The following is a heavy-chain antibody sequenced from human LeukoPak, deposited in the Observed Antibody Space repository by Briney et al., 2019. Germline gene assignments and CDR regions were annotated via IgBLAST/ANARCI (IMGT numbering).Heavy chain of an antibody. CDR3: TRGAQLLYGSFDY. V-gene: IGHV3-49*03. CDR2: IRSKAYGGTT. J-gene: IGHJ4*02. D-gene: IGHD2-2*02. CDR1: GFTFGDYA. Sequence: PGRSLQLSCPASGFTFGDYAMSWFRPAPGKGLEWVGFIRSKAYGGTTEYAASVKGRFTISRDDSKSIAYLQMNSLKTEDTAVYYCTRGAQLLYGSFDYWGQGTLVTVSS.